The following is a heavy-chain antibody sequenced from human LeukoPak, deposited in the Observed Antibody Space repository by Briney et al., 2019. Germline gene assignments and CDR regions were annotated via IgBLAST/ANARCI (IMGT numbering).Heavy chain of an antibody. V-gene: IGHV3-74*01. Sequence: GGSLRLSCTASGFSFSGHWMHWARQLPGKGLVWVSRISPTGSTTSYADSVKGRFTVSRDNAKNTLYLQVNNLRAEDTAVYYCARLIWSGYSPYYFDCWGQGTLVTVSS. J-gene: IGHJ4*02. CDR1: GFSFSGHW. CDR2: ISPTGSTT. D-gene: IGHD3-3*01. CDR3: ARLIWSGYSPYYFDC.